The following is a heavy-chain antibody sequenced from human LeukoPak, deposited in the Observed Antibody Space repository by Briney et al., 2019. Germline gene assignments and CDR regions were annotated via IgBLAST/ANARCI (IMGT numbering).Heavy chain of an antibody. V-gene: IGHV1-2*02. CDR3: GTLLSNGPFDY. J-gene: IGHJ4*02. CDR2: IYPNSGAT. Sequence: ASVKVSCXASGYTFTGYYMHWVRLAPGQGLEWMGWIYPNSGATKYAQKFQGRVTMTRDTSISTAYMELSGLRSDDTAVYYCGTLLSNGPFDYWGQGTLVTVSS. CDR1: GYTFTGYY.